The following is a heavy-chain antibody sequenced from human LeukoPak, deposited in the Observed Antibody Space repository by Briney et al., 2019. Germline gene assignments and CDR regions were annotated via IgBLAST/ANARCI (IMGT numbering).Heavy chain of an antibody. CDR3: ARGGSDWYNGDY. J-gene: IGHJ4*02. D-gene: IGHD6-19*01. V-gene: IGHV3-30-3*01. Sequence: GGSLRLSCAASGFTFSSYVMHWVRQAPGKGLEWVALISNDGSSKYYADSVKGRFTISRDNSKNTLYLQMISLRTEDTAVYYCARGGSDWYNGDYWGQGTLVTVSS. CDR1: GFTFSSYV. CDR2: ISNDGSSK.